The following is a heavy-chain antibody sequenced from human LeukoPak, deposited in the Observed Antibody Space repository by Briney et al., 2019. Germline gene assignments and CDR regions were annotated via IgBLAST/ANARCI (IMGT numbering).Heavy chain of an antibody. CDR2: IYTSGST. V-gene: IGHV4-4*07. CDR3: ARGGLRFLERLDV. J-gene: IGHJ6*02. CDR1: GGSISSYY. D-gene: IGHD3-3*01. Sequence: PSDTLSLTCTVSGGSISSYYWSWLRQPAGKGLEWIGRIYTSGSTNYNPSLKSRVTMSVDTTKNQFSLKLSSVTAADTAVYYCARGGLRFLERLDVWGQGTTVTVSS.